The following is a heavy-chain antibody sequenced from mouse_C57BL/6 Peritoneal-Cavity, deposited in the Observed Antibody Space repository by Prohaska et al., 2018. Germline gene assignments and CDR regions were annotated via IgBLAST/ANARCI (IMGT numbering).Heavy chain of an antibody. CDR3: ARGELLRY. D-gene: IGHD1-1*01. Sequence: DVQLQESGPGLVKPSQSLSLTCSVTGYSITSGYYWNWIRQFPGNKLEWMGYISYDGSNNYNPSLKNRISITRDTSKNQFFLKLNSVTTEDTATYYCARGELLRYWGQGTTLTVSS. J-gene: IGHJ2*01. V-gene: IGHV3-6*01. CDR1: GYSITSGYY. CDR2: ISYDGSN.